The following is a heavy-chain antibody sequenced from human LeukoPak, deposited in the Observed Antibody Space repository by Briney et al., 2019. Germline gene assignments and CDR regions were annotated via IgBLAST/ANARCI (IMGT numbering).Heavy chain of an antibody. CDR3: ATAGIQLWLRSGDAFDI. D-gene: IGHD5-18*01. Sequence: ASVKVSCKVSGYTLTELSMHWVRQAPGKGLEWMGGFDPEDGETIYAQKFQGRVTMTEDTSTDTAYMELSSMRSEDTAVYYCATAGIQLWLRSGDAFDIWGQGTIVTVSS. J-gene: IGHJ3*02. CDR1: GYTLTELS. CDR2: FDPEDGET. V-gene: IGHV1-24*01.